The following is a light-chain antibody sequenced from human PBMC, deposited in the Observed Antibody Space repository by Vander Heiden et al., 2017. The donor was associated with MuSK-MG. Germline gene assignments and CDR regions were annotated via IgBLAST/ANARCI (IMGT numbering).Light chain of an antibody. CDR2: KAS. J-gene: IGKJ1*01. Sequence: DIQMTQSPSTLSASVGDGVTITCRASQSISSWLAWYQQKPGKAPKLLIYKASSLESGVPSRFSGSGSGTEFTLTISSLQPDDFATYYCQQYITYSRTFGQGTKVEIK. CDR3: QQYITYSRT. V-gene: IGKV1-5*03. CDR1: QSISSW.